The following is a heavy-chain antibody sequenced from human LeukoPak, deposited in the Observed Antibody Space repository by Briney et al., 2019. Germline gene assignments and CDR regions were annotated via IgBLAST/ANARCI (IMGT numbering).Heavy chain of an antibody. V-gene: IGHV3-74*01. J-gene: IGHJ5*02. CDR1: GFTFSSYW. CDR2: INSDGSNI. Sequence: PGGSLRLSCAASGFTFSSYWMHWVRQAPGKGLVWVSRINSDGSNINYADSVKGRFTISRDNAKNSLYLQMNSLRAEDTAVYYCVKSNWFDPWGQGTLVTVSS. CDR3: VKSNWFDP.